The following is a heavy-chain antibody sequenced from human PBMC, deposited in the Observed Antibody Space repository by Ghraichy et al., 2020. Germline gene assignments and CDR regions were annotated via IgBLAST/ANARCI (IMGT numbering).Heavy chain of an antibody. CDR2: INHSGST. D-gene: IGHD3-22*01. Sequence: SETLSLTCAVYGGSFSGYYWSWIRQPPGKGLGWIGEINHSGSTNYNPSLKSRVTIPVDTSKNQFSLKLSSVTAADTAVYYCARGQDYYDSSGYYFLYYYYMDVWGKGTTVTVSS. J-gene: IGHJ6*03. CDR3: ARGQDYYDSSGYYFLYYYYMDV. CDR1: GGSFSGYY. V-gene: IGHV4-34*01.